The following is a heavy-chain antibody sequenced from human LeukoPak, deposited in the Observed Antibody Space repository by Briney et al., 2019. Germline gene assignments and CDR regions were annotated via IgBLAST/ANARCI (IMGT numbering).Heavy chain of an antibody. CDR3: ARGPLGYCSSTSCYSFDY. Sequence: PSETLSLTCTVSGGSISSYYWSWIRQPPGKGLEWIGYIYYSGSTNYNPSLKSRVTIPVDTSKNQFSLKLSSVTAADTAVYCCARGPLGYCSSTSCYSFDYWGQGTLVTVSS. D-gene: IGHD2-2*01. CDR1: GGSISSYY. J-gene: IGHJ4*02. CDR2: IYYSGST. V-gene: IGHV4-59*01.